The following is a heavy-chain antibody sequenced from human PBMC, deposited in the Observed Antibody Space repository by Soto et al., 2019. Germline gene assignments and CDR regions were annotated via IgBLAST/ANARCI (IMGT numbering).Heavy chain of an antibody. D-gene: IGHD3-16*01. CDR1: GXXXXXXX. CDR2: INPSGGST. CDR3: AREVGSIWGGMDV. Sequence: XQXXAXXXKPGXSXKVSXXASGXXXXXXXXXXXRQAPGXGLEWMGIINPSGGSTSYEQKFQGRVTRTRDTSTXTXXXXXXXLRSEDTAVYYCAREVGSIWGGMDVWGQGTTVTVXS. V-gene: IGHV1-46*01. J-gene: IGHJ6*02.